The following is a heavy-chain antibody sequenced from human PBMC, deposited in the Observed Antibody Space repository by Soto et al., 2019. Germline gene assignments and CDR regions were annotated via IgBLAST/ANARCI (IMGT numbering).Heavy chain of an antibody. J-gene: IGHJ4*02. CDR2: ISYDGSNK. CDR3: ARAPVRGVIRYYFDY. CDR1: GFTFSSYA. Sequence: QVQLVESGGGVVQPGRSLRLSCAASGFTFSSYAMHWVRQAPGKGLEWVAVISYDGSNKYYADSVKGRFTISRDNSKNTLYLQMNSLRAEDTAVYYCARAPVRGVIRYYFDYWGQGTLVTVSS. V-gene: IGHV3-30-3*01. D-gene: IGHD3-10*01.